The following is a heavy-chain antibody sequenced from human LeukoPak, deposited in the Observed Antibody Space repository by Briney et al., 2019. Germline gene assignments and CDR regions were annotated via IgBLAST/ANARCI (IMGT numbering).Heavy chain of an antibody. V-gene: IGHV3-11*06. CDR1: GFTFSDYY. D-gene: IGHD6-19*01. Sequence: GGSLRLSCAASGFTFSDYYMSWIRQAPGKGLEWVSYISSSSSYTNYADSVKGRFTISRDNAKNSLYLQMNSLRAEDTAVYYCARDFGGGWYGFSQHWGQGALVTVSS. J-gene: IGHJ1*01. CDR3: ARDFGGGWYGFSQH. CDR2: ISSSSSYT.